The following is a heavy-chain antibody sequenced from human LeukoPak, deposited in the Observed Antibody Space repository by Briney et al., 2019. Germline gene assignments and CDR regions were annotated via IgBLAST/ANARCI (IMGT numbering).Heavy chain of an antibody. D-gene: IGHD3-22*01. CDR3: ASDYDSSGYSD. Sequence: PSETLSLTCTVSGGSISSYYWSWIRQPTGKGLEGIGYIYYSGSTNYNPSLKSRVTISVDTSKNQFSLKLSSVTAADTAVYYCASDYDSSGYSDWGQGTLVTVSS. CDR1: GGSISSYY. V-gene: IGHV4-59*01. J-gene: IGHJ4*02. CDR2: IYYSGST.